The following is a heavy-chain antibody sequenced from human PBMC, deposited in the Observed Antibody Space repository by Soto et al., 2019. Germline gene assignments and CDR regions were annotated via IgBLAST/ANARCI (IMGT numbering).Heavy chain of an antibody. CDR2: IIPIFGIA. CDR1: GGTFSSYA. J-gene: IGHJ6*03. D-gene: IGHD6-13*01. Sequence: SVKVSCKASGGTFSSYAISWVRQAPGQGLEWMGGIIPIFGIANYAQKFQGRVTITADKSTSTAYMELSSLRSEDTAVYYCARSSESSSSNYYYYYYMDVWGKGTTVTVSS. V-gene: IGHV1-69*10. CDR3: ARSSESSSSNYYYYYYMDV.